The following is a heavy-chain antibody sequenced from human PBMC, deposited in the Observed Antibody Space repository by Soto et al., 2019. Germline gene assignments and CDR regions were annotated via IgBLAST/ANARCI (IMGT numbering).Heavy chain of an antibody. CDR3: ARNGRYSYGYPSDNYYGMDV. J-gene: IGHJ6*02. CDR1: GVSVSSGNHY. D-gene: IGHD5-18*01. Sequence: SETLSLTCTVSGVSVSSGNHYWSWIRQPPGKGLEWIGYLYYSGTTKYNPSLKSRVTISVDTSKNQFSLRLTSVTAADTAVYYCARNGRYSYGYPSDNYYGMDVWGPGTTVTVSS. CDR2: LYYSGTT. V-gene: IGHV4-61*01.